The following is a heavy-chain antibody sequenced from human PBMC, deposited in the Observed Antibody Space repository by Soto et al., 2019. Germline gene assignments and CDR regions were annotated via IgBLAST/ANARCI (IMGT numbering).Heavy chain of an antibody. J-gene: IGHJ1*01. CDR1: GDTFTNYA. Sequence: SVKVSCKASGDTFTNYAIRWVRQAPGQGLEWVGGIIPYVDAAISAQKIQGRVTMTADETTRTAYMELTRLRSEDTAVHYCARGCYYDASSSFATAGRYYRFYGLVNWGQGTLVTVSS. CDR3: ARGCYYDASSSFATAGRYYRFYGLVN. CDR2: IIPYVDAA. D-gene: IGHD3-10*01. V-gene: IGHV1-69*13.